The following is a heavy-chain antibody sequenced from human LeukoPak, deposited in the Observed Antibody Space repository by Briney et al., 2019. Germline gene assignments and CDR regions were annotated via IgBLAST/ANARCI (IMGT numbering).Heavy chain of an antibody. CDR2: IRGDNSV. CDR3: ARDDTHYGSSGSFYDAFDI. J-gene: IGHJ3*02. Sequence: GGSLRLSCAASGFTLSTSEMNWVRQAPGKGLEWVSHIRGDNSVLYADSVKGRFTISSDKATNSVYLEMNSLRAEDTAVYYCARDDTHYGSSGSFYDAFDIWGQGTMVTVSS. D-gene: IGHD3-22*01. V-gene: IGHV3-48*03. CDR1: GFTLSTSE.